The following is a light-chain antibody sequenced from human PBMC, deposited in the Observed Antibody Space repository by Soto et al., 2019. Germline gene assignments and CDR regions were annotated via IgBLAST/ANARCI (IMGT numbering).Light chain of an antibody. J-gene: IGLJ1*01. CDR2: NNN. V-gene: IGLV1-44*01. Sequence: QSVLTQPPSASGTPGQRFTLSCSGSSSNIGSNTVSWYQQLPGTAPKLLIYNNNRRPSGVPDRFSGSKSGTSASLAISGLQSEDEADYYCAAWDDSLNGYVFGTGTKLTVL. CDR1: SSNIGSNT. CDR3: AAWDDSLNGYV.